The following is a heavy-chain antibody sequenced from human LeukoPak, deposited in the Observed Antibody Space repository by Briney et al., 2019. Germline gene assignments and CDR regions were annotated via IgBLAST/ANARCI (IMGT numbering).Heavy chain of an antibody. J-gene: IGHJ4*02. CDR1: GFTFSSYW. CDR2: INSDGSST. Sequence: GGSLRLSCAASGFTFSSYWMHWVRQAPGKGLVWVSRINSDGSSTSYADSVKGRFTISRDNSKNTLYLQMNSLRAEDTAVYYCAKDLEQWLVQYYFDYWGQGTLVTVSS. V-gene: IGHV3-74*01. D-gene: IGHD6-19*01. CDR3: AKDLEQWLVQYYFDY.